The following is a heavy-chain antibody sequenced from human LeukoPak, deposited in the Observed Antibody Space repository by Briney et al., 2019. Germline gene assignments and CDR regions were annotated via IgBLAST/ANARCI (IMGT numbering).Heavy chain of an antibody. V-gene: IGHV4-34*01. CDR2: IYYSGST. D-gene: IGHD2-15*01. Sequence: SETLSLTCAVYGGSFSGYYWGWIRQPPGKGLEWIGSIYYSGSTYYNPSPKSRVTISVDTSKNQFSLKLSSVTAAGTAVYYCARVLVVVAANYDAFDIWGQGTMVTVSS. CDR3: ARVLVVVAANYDAFDI. J-gene: IGHJ3*02. CDR1: GGSFSGYY.